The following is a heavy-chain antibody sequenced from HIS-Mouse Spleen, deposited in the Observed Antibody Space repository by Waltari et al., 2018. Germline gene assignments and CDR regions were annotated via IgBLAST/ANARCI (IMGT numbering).Heavy chain of an antibody. Sequence: QLQLQESGPGLVKPSETLSLTCTVSGGSISSSSYYRGWIRQPPGKGLEWIGSIYCSGSTYYNPSLKSRVTISVDTSKNQFSLKLSSVTAADTAVYYCAREIPYSSSWYDWYFDLWGRGTLVTVSS. CDR1: GGSISSSSYY. D-gene: IGHD6-13*01. CDR2: IYCSGST. CDR3: AREIPYSSSWYDWYFDL. J-gene: IGHJ2*01. V-gene: IGHV4-39*07.